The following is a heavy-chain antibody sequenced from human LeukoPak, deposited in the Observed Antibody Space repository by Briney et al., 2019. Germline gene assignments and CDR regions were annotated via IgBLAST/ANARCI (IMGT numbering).Heavy chain of an antibody. D-gene: IGHD6-19*01. CDR3: AREMLAAVAAQS. CDR1: GFTVSSNY. CDR2: IYSGGST. Sequence: GGSLRLSCAASGFTVSSNYMSWVRQAPGKGLEWVSVIYSGGSTYYADSVKGRFTISRDNAKNSLYLQMNSLRAEDTAVYYCAREMLAAVAAQSWGQGTLVTVSS. J-gene: IGHJ5*02. V-gene: IGHV3-53*01.